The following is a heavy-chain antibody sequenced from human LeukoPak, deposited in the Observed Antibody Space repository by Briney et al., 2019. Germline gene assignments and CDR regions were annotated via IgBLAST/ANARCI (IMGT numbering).Heavy chain of an antibody. CDR2: IYPGDSDT. Sequence: GESLKISCKGSGYSFTSYWIGWVRQMPGKGLEWMGIIYPGDSDTRYSPSFQGQVTISADKSISTAYLQWSSLKASDTAMYYCAGGGGDSSGYLDDGAFDIWGQGTMVTVSS. CDR1: GYSFTSYW. D-gene: IGHD3-22*01. V-gene: IGHV5-51*01. CDR3: AGGGGDSSGYLDDGAFDI. J-gene: IGHJ3*02.